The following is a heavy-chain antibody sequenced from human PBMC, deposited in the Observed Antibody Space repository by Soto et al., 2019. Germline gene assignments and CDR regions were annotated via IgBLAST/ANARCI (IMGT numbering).Heavy chain of an antibody. J-gene: IGHJ4*02. V-gene: IGHV3-23*01. D-gene: IGHD3-3*01. CDR1: GVTFTSYA. CDR2: ISKSGDST. Sequence: GGSLRLSCAASGVTFTSYAMTWIRQVPGEGLQWVSSISKSGDSTYYADSVKGRFTTSRDNSKNTLYLQMNSLRAEDTAIYYCAKGFFGFDYWGQGTLVTVSS. CDR3: AKGFFGFDY.